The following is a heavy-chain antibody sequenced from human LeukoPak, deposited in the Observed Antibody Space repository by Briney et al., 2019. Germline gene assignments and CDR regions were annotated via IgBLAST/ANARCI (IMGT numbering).Heavy chain of an antibody. V-gene: IGHV3-23*01. Sequence: GSLRLSCAASGFTFSFFAMSWVRQAPGKGLQWVSSITSIGDGTYYADSVKGRFTISRDNSENMLYLQMNSLRVEDTAVYFCAKDRPNYYGSNGHYYRRDGDYWGQGTLVAVSS. CDR2: ITSIGDGT. CDR3: AKDRPNYYGSNGHYYRRDGDY. J-gene: IGHJ4*02. D-gene: IGHD3-22*01. CDR1: GFTFSFFA.